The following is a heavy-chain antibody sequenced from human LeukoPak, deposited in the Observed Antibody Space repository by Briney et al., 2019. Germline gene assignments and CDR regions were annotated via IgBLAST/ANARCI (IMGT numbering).Heavy chain of an antibody. J-gene: IGHJ4*02. D-gene: IGHD6-19*01. CDR2: ISGYNGNT. Sequence: ASVKVSCKASGYIFSTYGVSWVRQAPGHGLEWMGCISGYNGNTNYAQKLQGRVTMTTHTSPSTAYMELRSRRSDDTAVYYCAGRRSEEFDFDCWGQGTLVTVSS. CDR1: GYIFSTYG. V-gene: IGHV1-18*01. CDR3: AGRRSEEFDFDC.